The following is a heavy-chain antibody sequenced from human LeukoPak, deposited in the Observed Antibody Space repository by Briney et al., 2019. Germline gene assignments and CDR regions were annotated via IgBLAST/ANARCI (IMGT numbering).Heavy chain of an antibody. J-gene: IGHJ4*02. Sequence: GESLKISCKGSGYRFTSYWIGWVRQMPGKGLEWMEIIYPGESDTRYSPSFQGQVTIPADKSISNAYLQWSSLKASYPALFYCARRSWEHRLYYFDYWGQGTLVTVSS. CDR3: ARRSWEHRLYYFDY. V-gene: IGHV5-51*01. CDR2: IYPGESDT. CDR1: GYRFTSYW. D-gene: IGHD1-26*01.